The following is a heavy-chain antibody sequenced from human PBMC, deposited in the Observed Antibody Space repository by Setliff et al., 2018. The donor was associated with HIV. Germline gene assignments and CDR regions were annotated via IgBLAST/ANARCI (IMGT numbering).Heavy chain of an antibody. CDR1: GAFSSISSYH. D-gene: IGHD1-26*01. J-gene: IGHJ6*03. CDR2: ISYSGTT. Sequence: SETLSLTCTVSGAFSSISSYHWGWIRQSLGKGLEWIGQISYSGTTNYNPSLKSRVTISVDTSKNQFSLTLSSLSAADTAVYYCARRRPPPSGTYSRYYMDVWGKGTTVTVSS. CDR3: ARRRPPPSGTYSRYYMDV. V-gene: IGHV4-59*08.